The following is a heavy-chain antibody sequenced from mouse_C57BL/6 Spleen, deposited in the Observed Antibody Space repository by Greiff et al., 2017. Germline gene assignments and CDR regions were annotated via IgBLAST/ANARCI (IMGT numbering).Heavy chain of an antibody. D-gene: IGHD1-1*01. CDR3: ARCTTVVATGAMDY. V-gene: IGHV1-4*01. CDR2: INPSSGYT. J-gene: IGHJ4*01. Sequence: QVQLQQSGAELARPGASVKMSCKASGYTFTSYTMHWVKQRPGQGLEWIGYINPSSGYTKYNQKFKDKATLTADKSSSTAYMQLSSLTSEDSAVSYCARCTTVVATGAMDYWGQGTSVTVSS. CDR1: GYTFTSYT.